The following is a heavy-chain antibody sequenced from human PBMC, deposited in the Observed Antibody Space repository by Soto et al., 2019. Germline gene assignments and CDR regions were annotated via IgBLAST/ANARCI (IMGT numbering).Heavy chain of an antibody. Sequence: EVQLMESGGGLVQPGGSLRLSCAPSGFTVSYNYMTWVRQAPGKGLEWVSLIYSGGTTYYADSVKGRFTISRDNSKNTRYLQMNSLRVEDTAVYYCARDLADWGQGILVTVSS. CDR1: GFTVSYNY. D-gene: IGHD3-16*01. CDR3: ARDLAD. V-gene: IGHV3-66*01. CDR2: IYSGGTT. J-gene: IGHJ4*02.